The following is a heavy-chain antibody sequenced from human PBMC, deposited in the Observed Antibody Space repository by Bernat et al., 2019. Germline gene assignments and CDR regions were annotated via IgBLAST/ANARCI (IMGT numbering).Heavy chain of an antibody. V-gene: IGHV4-34*01. J-gene: IGHJ6*02. CDR1: GGSFSDYY. CDR2: INHSGRT. D-gene: IGHD1-1*01. Sequence: QVQLQQWGAGLLKPSETLSLTCAVYGGSFSDYYWSWIRQPPGKGLEWIGEINHSGRTNYNPSLKSRVTISVDTSKNQLSLKLSSVTAADTGVYYCVRGSPNLGPRAYYYYYGMDVWGLGTTVTVSS. CDR3: VRGSPNLGPRAYYYYYGMDV.